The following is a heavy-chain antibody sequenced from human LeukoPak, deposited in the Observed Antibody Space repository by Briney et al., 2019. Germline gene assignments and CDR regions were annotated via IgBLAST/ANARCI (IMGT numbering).Heavy chain of an antibody. J-gene: IGHJ3*02. CDR1: GGSFSGYY. Sequence: HPSETLSLTCAVYGGSFSGYYWSWIRQPPGKGLEWIGEINHSGSTNYNPSLKSRVTISVDTSKNQFSLKLSSVTAADTAVYYCARFWRVRGISDAFDIWGQGTMVTVSS. V-gene: IGHV4-34*01. CDR2: INHSGST. D-gene: IGHD3-10*01. CDR3: ARFWRVRGISDAFDI.